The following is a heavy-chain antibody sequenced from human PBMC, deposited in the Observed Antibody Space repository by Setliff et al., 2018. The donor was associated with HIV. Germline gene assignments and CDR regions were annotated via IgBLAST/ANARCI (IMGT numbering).Heavy chain of an antibody. J-gene: IGHJ6*04. CDR1: GYTFSDYY. Sequence: ASVKVSCKASGYTFSDYYMHWVRQAPGQGLEWMGWINPNSGGTNYAQKFQGRVNMTRDTSISTTYMELRSLRSDDTAVYYCARDNYDDYSRVQMDVWGKGTTVTVSS. CDR3: ARDNYDDYSRVQMDV. D-gene: IGHD4-17*01. V-gene: IGHV1-2*02. CDR2: INPNSGGT.